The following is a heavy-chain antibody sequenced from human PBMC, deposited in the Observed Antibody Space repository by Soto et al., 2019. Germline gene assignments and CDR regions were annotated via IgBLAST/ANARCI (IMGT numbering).Heavy chain of an antibody. CDR1: GYTFTSYD. CDR2: MNPNSGNT. D-gene: IGHD3-10*01. CDR3: ASGAGSGSYDAFDI. Sequence: ASVKVSCKASGYTFTSYDINWMRQATGQGLEWMGWMNPNSGNTGYAQKFQGRVTVTRNTSISTAYMELSSLRSEDTAVYYCASGAGSGSYDAFDIWGQGTMVTVSS. V-gene: IGHV1-8*01. J-gene: IGHJ3*02.